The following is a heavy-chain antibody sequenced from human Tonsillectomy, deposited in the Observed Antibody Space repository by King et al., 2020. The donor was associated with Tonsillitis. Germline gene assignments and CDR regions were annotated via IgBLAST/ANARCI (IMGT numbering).Heavy chain of an antibody. CDR1: GDSINGGPYY. D-gene: IGHD4-17*01. J-gene: IGHJ4*02. V-gene: IGHV4-61*02. CDR3: AREDFGDYPV. CDR2: IHSSGST. Sequence: PLQESGPGLVKPSQTLSLTCSVSGDSINGGPYYWNWIRQPAGKGLEWIGRIHSSGSTNSNPSLMSRLTISVDTSKNQFSLKLNSVSAADTAVYYCAREDFGDYPVWGQGTLVIVSS.